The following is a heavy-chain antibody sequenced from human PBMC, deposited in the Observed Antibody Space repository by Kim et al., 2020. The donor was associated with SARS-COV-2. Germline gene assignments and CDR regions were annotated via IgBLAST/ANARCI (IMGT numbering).Heavy chain of an antibody. J-gene: IGHJ4*02. CDR1: GFTFSSYA. CDR2: ISYDGSNK. CDR3: ASGAGWLRKGAFAY. Sequence: GRSLRLSCAASGFTFSSYAMHWVRQAPGKGLEWVAVISYDGSNKYYADSVKGRFTISRDNSKNTLYLQMNSLRAKDTAVYYCASGAGWLRKGAFAYWGQGAPCTASS. D-gene: IGHD5-12*01. V-gene: IGHV3-30*04.